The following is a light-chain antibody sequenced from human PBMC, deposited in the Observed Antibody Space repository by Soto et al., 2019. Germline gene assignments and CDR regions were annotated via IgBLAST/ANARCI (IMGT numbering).Light chain of an antibody. CDR1: QSVSTT. J-gene: IGKJ1*01. CDR3: QQCNNRPRT. V-gene: IGKV3-15*01. Sequence: EIVMTQSPATLSVSPGERATLSCRASQSVSTTLAWYQQKPGQAPRLLIYNALTRATGIPACISRRWSGTVFTLTISSLQSEDSAFYCCQQCNNRPRTFGQGTKVEIK. CDR2: NAL.